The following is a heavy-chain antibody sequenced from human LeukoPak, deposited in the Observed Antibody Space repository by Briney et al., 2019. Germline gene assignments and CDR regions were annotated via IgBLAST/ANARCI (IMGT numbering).Heavy chain of an antibody. Sequence: VGSLRLSCAASGFTFSSYWMHWVRQAPGKGLVWVSRINTDGSSTSYADSVKGRFTISRDNAKNTLYLQMNSLRAEDTAVYYCARGSLGSYYYYYYMDVWGKGTTVTVSS. J-gene: IGHJ6*03. CDR1: GFTFSSYW. CDR2: INTDGSST. CDR3: ARGSLGSYYYYYYMDV. V-gene: IGHV3-74*01. D-gene: IGHD7-27*01.